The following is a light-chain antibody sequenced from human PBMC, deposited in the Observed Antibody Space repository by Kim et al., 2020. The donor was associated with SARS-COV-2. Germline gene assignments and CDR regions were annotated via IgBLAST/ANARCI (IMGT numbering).Light chain of an antibody. CDR2: GKK. Sequence: LGQTARITFQGDSLRSYYASWYQQKPGQAPVLVIYGKKNRPSGIPDRFSGSSSGNTASLTITGAQAEDEADYYCNSRDSSGNHHYVFGTGTKVTVL. J-gene: IGLJ1*01. CDR3: NSRDSSGNHHYV. V-gene: IGLV3-19*01. CDR1: SLRSYY.